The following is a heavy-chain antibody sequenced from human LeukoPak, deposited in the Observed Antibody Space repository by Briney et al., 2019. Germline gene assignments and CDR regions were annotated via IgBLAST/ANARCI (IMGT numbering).Heavy chain of an antibody. CDR2: ISPSGGGT. J-gene: IGHJ6*02. D-gene: IGHD3-9*01. Sequence: GASVKVSCKSSGYTFTSYYIHWVRQAPGQGLEWMGIISPSGGGTGYAQNFQGRVTMTRDTSTSTVYMEPSSLRSEDTAVYYCATERYDILTGSNYYYYGMDVWGQGTTVTVSS. CDR3: ATERYDILTGSNYYYYGMDV. V-gene: IGHV1-46*01. CDR1: GYTFTSYY.